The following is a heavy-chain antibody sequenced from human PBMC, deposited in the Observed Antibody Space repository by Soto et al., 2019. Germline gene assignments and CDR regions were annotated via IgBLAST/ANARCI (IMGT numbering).Heavy chain of an antibody. CDR3: ARDGVVVPAAMESFDY. CDR1: GYTFTSYT. V-gene: IGHV1-69*04. Sequence: SVKVSCKASGYTFTSYTISWVRQAPGQGLEWMGRIIPILGIANYAQKFQGRVTMTRNTSTSTAYMELGSLRSEDTAVYYCARDGVVVPAAMESFDYWGQGTQVTVSS. D-gene: IGHD2-2*01. CDR2: IIPILGIA. J-gene: IGHJ4*02.